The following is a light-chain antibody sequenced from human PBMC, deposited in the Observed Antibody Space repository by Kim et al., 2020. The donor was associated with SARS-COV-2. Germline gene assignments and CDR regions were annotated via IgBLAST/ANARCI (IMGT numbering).Light chain of an antibody. CDR2: GRN. V-gene: IGLV3-19*01. CDR1: SIRNDY. CDR3: NSRDSSGNHLV. J-gene: IGLJ3*02. Sequence: AMGQKFRIKCQGESIRNDYASWYKQKPRQAPVVVIYGRNDRPSGIPDRFSGSNSGNTASLTITGAQAEDEANYYCNSRDSSGNHLVFGGGTQLTVL.